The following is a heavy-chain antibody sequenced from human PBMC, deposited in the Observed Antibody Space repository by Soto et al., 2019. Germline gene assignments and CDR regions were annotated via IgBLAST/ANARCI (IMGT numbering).Heavy chain of an antibody. CDR3: AREGGYSGYDLNWFDP. CDR1: GYTFTSYD. Sequence: ASVKVSCKASGYTFTSYDINWVRQATGQGLEWMGWMNPNSGNTGYAQKFQGRVTMTRNTSISTAYMELSSLRSEDTAVYYCAREGGYSGYDLNWFDPWGQGTLVTVSS. D-gene: IGHD5-12*01. CDR2: MNPNSGNT. V-gene: IGHV1-8*01. J-gene: IGHJ5*02.